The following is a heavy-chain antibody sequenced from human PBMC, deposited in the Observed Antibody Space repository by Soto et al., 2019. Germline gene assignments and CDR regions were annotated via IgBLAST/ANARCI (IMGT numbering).Heavy chain of an antibody. V-gene: IGHV3-48*03. J-gene: IGHJ4*02. CDR2: IFATGTTI. CDR1: GFTFSSYS. Sequence: GGSLRLSCVSSGFTFSSYSMVWVRQAPGKGLEWIAYIFATGTTIYYADSVKGRFTVSRDNAQNSLFLLMNSLRAEDTAVYYCARDKHWAFAYWGQGTLVTGSS. D-gene: IGHD7-27*01. CDR3: ARDKHWAFAY.